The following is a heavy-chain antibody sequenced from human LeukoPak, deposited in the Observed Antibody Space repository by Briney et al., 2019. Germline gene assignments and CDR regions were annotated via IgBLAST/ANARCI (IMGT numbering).Heavy chain of an antibody. CDR3: ARLLNYYYYYYMDV. Sequence: SETLPLTCTVSGGSISSYYWSWIRQPPGKGLEWIGYIYTSGSTNYNPSLKSRVTISVDTSKNQFSLKLSSVTAADTAVYYCARLLNYYYYYYMDVWGKGTTVTVSS. J-gene: IGHJ6*03. V-gene: IGHV4-4*09. CDR1: GGSISSYY. CDR2: IYTSGST.